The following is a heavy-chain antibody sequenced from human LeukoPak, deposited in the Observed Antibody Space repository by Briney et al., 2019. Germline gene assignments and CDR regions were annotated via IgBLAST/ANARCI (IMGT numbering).Heavy chain of an antibody. Sequence: PGGSLRHSCAASGFTFNNHWMHWVRQAPGKGLVWVSRINNDGRSTAYADSVKGRFTISRDNAKNTLYLQLNSLRAEDTGVYYCARDLLSCTGGYCAMVYWGQGTLVTVSS. CDR2: INNDGRST. CDR1: GFTFNNHW. CDR3: ARDLLSCTGGYCAMVY. J-gene: IGHJ4*02. D-gene: IGHD2-8*02. V-gene: IGHV3-74*01.